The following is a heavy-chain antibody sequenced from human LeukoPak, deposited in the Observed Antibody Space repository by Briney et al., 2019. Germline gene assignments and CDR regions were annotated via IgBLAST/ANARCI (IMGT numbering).Heavy chain of an antibody. D-gene: IGHD3-10*01. CDR1: GGSFSGYY. CDR3: ARLAMTPYYYGSGRRYYYYMDV. Sequence: PSETLSLTCAVYGGSFSGYYWSWIRQPPGKGLEWIGEINHSGSTNYNPSLKSRVTISVDTSKNQFSLKLSSVTAADTAVYYCARLAMTPYYYGSGRRYYYYMDVWGKGTTVTISS. V-gene: IGHV4-34*01. J-gene: IGHJ6*03. CDR2: INHSGST.